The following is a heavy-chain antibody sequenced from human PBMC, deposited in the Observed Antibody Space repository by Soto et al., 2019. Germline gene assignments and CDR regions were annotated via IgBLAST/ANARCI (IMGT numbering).Heavy chain of an antibody. J-gene: IGHJ4*02. V-gene: IGHV3-48*03. CDR3: ARGNWGYLDDY. CDR1: GFTFSSYE. CDR2: ISSSGSTI. D-gene: IGHD7-27*01. Sequence: EVQLVESGGGLVQPGGSPRLSCAASGFTFSSYEMNWVRQAPGKGLEWVSYISSSGSTIYYADSVKGRFTISRDNAKNSLYLQMNSLRAEDTAVYYCARGNWGYLDDYWGQGTLVTVSS.